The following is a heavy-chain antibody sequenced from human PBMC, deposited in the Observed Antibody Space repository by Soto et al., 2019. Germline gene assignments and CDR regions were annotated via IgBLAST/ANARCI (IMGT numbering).Heavy chain of an antibody. D-gene: IGHD2-2*01. CDR2: VYHTGST. CDR1: GGSIYSHY. V-gene: IGHV4-59*11. Sequence: SETLSLTCTVSGGSIYSHYWSWIRQPPGGGLEFIGYVYHTGSTFYNASLESRVSILVDTSQNQFSLRVNSVTPADTAAYYCAYVNQGICDSSSCQGVWGKGTTVTVSS. CDR3: AYVNQGICDSSSCQGV. J-gene: IGHJ6*04.